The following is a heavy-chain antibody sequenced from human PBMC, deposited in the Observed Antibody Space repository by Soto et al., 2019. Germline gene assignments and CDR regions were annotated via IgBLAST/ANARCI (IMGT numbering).Heavy chain of an antibody. J-gene: IGHJ6*02. V-gene: IGHV6-1*01. D-gene: IGHD1-20*01. CDR3: ARFEVVYGSPNYYYYGMDV. CDR1: GDSVSSNSAA. Sequence: SQTLSLTCAISGDSVSSNSAAWNWIRQSPSRGLEWLGRTYYRSKWYNDYAVSVKSRITINPDTSKNQFSLQLNSVTPEDTAVYYCARFEVVYGSPNYYYYGMDVWAKGPRSPSP. CDR2: TYYRSKWYN.